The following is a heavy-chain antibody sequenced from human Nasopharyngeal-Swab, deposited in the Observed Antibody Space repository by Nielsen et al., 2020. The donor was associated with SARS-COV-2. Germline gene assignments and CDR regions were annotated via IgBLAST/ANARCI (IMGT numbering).Heavy chain of an antibody. CDR3: APSSGWYYFDY. Sequence: GGSLRLSCAASGFTFSSYEMNCVRQAPGKGLEWVSYISSSGSTIYYADSVKGRFTISRDNVKNSLYLQMNSLRAEDTAVYYCAPSSGWYYFDYWGQGTLVTVSS. J-gene: IGHJ4*02. D-gene: IGHD6-19*01. CDR2: ISSSGSTI. V-gene: IGHV3-48*03. CDR1: GFTFSSYE.